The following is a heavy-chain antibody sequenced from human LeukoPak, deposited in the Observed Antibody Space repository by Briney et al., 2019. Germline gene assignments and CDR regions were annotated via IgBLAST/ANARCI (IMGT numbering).Heavy chain of an antibody. CDR1: GYTVTSYY. Sequence: ASVKVSRKASGYTVTSYYMHWVRQAPGQGLEWMGWINPNSGGTNYAQKFQGRVTMTRDTSISTASLELSRLRSDDTAVYYCAKSRYYDFWSGYNGGVDYWGQGTLVTVSS. D-gene: IGHD3-3*01. V-gene: IGHV1-2*02. CDR3: AKSRYYDFWSGYNGGVDY. CDR2: INPNSGGT. J-gene: IGHJ4*02.